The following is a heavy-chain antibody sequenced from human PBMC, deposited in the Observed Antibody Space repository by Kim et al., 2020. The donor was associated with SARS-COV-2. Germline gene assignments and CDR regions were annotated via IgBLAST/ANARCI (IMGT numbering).Heavy chain of an antibody. CDR3: ARDQAFSAFQGRYDY. D-gene: IGHD3-16*01. V-gene: IGHV3-21*04. Sequence: DSLKGRFSISRDNSRNTLYLQMNSLRVDDTAVYHCARDQAFSAFQGRYDYWGQGALVTVSS. J-gene: IGHJ4*02.